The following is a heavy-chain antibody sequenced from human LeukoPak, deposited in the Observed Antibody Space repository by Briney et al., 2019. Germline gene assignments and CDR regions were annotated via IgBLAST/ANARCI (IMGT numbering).Heavy chain of an antibody. CDR3: GIAVAGTPYYFDY. V-gene: IGHV3-23*01. D-gene: IGHD6-19*01. J-gene: IGHJ4*02. CDR1: GFTFSSYA. CDR2: ISGSGGST. Sequence: GGSLRLSCAASGFTFSSYAMSWVRQAPGKGLEWVSAISGSGGSTYYADSVKGRFTISRDNSKNTLYLQMNSLRAEDTAVQRGGIAVAGTPYYFDYWGQGTLVTVSS.